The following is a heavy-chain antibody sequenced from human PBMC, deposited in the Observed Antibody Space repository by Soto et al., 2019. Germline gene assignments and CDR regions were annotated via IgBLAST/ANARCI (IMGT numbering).Heavy chain of an antibody. D-gene: IGHD1-26*01. J-gene: IGHJ5*02. CDR1: GYTFTSYY. Sequence: GASVKVSCKASGYTFTSYYMHWVRQAPGQGLEWMGIINPSGGSTSYAQKFQGRVTMTRDTSTSTVYMELSSLRSEDTAVYYCARAVGATSTPSRKYNWFDPWGQGTLVTVSS. CDR3: ARAVGATSTPSRKYNWFDP. CDR2: INPSGGST. V-gene: IGHV1-46*01.